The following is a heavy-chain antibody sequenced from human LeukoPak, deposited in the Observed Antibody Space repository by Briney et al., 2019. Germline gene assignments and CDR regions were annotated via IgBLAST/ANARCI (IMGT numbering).Heavy chain of an antibody. CDR2: ISSGSSTI. V-gene: IGHV3-48*02. CDR1: GFTFSSYS. J-gene: IGHJ4*03. Sequence: RGSPRLSCAASGFTFSSYSMNWVCQAPGKGLEWVSYISSGSSTIYYADSIKGRFTISRDNVKNALFLQMNSLRDEDTAVYYCAKSSSGFYYPSDCWGHGILVSVSS. CDR3: AKSSSGFYYPSDC. D-gene: IGHD3-22*01.